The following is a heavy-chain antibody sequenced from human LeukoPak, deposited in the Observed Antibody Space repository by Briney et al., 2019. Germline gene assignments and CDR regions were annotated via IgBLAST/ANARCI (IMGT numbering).Heavy chain of an antibody. J-gene: IGHJ3*02. D-gene: IGHD3-9*01. V-gene: IGHV4-59*01. CDR3: ASSRPYYDILTGQSDDAFDI. Sequence: PSESLSLTCTVSGGSLRIYYWSWIRQPPWKGLEWIGYITSSGTTNYNPPLNSRVTITVDTSKKQFSLKLTAVTAADTAFYYCASSRPYYDILTGQSDDAFDIWGRGTMVTVSS. CDR2: ITSSGTT. CDR1: GGSLRIYY.